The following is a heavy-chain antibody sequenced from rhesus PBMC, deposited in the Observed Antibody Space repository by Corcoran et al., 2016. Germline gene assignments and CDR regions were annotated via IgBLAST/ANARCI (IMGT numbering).Heavy chain of an antibody. V-gene: IGHV4S11*01. CDR3: ARRGYSGSWSPFDY. J-gene: IGHJ4*01. Sequence: QVQLQESGPGLVKPSETLSPTCAVSGGAISSSYWRWVRQAPGTGLEWMGRLDSSASTYYNPSLKSRVTLSVDTSKNQFSLKLSSVTAADTAVYYCARRGYSGSWSPFDYWGQGVLVTVSS. CDR1: GGAISSSY. D-gene: IGHD6-25*01. CDR2: LDSSAST.